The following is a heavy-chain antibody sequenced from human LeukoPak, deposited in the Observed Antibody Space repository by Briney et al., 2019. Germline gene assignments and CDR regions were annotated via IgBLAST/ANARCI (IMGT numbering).Heavy chain of an antibody. D-gene: IGHD6-19*01. CDR2: MSYDGFSI. V-gene: IGHV3-30*03. Sequence: GRSLRLAWAASGFTFSSSVMHWVRQAPGKGLEWVALMSYDGFSIQYADSVKGRFTISREDSKNTMFLQMDGLRAEDTAVYYCAREGGGSGHAGYFDYWGQGTPVTVSS. CDR1: GFTFSSSV. J-gene: IGHJ4*02. CDR3: AREGGGSGHAGYFDY.